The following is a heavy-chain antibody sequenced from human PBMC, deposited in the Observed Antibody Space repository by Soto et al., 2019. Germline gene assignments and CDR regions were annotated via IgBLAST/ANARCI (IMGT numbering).Heavy chain of an antibody. D-gene: IGHD3-10*01. Sequence: ASVKVSCKASGNTVPNYAIHWVRQAPGQRLEWMGWINAGNGNTRSSRKFQGRVIITRDTSATTAYLEVDSLRSEDTAIYYCARVAPSGGSVPRFDPWGQGTLVTVSS. CDR3: ARVAPSGGSVPRFDP. J-gene: IGHJ5*02. CDR1: GNTVPNYA. V-gene: IGHV1-3*01. CDR2: INAGNGNT.